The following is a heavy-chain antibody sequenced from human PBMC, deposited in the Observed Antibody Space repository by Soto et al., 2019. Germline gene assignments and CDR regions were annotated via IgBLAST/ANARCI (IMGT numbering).Heavy chain of an antibody. CDR3: AAVPIVGLRLGTISADV. V-gene: IGHV1-58*02. Sequence: ASVKVSCKASGFTFTSSAMQWVRQARGQRLEWIGWIVVGSGNTNYAQKFQERVTITRDMSTSTAYMELSSLRSEDTAVYYCAAVPIVGLRLGTISADVWGKGTTVTVSS. CDR2: IVVGSGNT. CDR1: GFTFTSSA. D-gene: IGHD3-16*01. J-gene: IGHJ6*04.